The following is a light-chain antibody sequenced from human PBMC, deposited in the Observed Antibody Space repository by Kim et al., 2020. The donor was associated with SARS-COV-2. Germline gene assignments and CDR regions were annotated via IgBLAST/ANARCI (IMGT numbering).Light chain of an antibody. Sequence: DIKMTQSPSSLSGSVGDTVTITCRASQIISNSLAWYRQKPGKAPQLLLYGASRLQSGVPSRFSGSGSGTDYTLTISSLQPEDLGTYYCQQSYSIPWTFGQGTKVDIK. J-gene: IGKJ1*01. V-gene: IGKV1-NL1*01. CDR1: QIISNS. CDR2: GAS. CDR3: QQSYSIPWT.